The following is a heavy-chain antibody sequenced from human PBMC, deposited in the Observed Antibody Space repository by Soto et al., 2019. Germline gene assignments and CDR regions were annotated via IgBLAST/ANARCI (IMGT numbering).Heavy chain of an antibody. D-gene: IGHD6-19*01. J-gene: IGHJ4*02. CDR3: AKGGRQWLVTSDFNY. Sequence: LRLSCGASRITLRDTAVHWVRQAPGKGLEWVAVVSHDGRNTHYADSVKGRFTISRDSSKNTVSLEMTSLRAEDTAVYYCAKGGRQWLVTSDFNYWGQGALVTVSS. V-gene: IGHV3-30*18. CDR1: RITLRDTA. CDR2: VSHDGRNT.